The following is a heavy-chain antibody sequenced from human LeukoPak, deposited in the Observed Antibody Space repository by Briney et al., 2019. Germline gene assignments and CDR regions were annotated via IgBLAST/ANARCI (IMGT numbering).Heavy chain of an antibody. Sequence: PGGSLRLSCAASGFTFSSYAMSWVRQAPGKGLEWVSAISGSGGSTYYADSVKGRFTISRDNSKNTLYLQMNSLRDEDTAVYYCAKVRGSGYYDFWSGYSEFDYWGQGTLVTVSS. J-gene: IGHJ4*02. D-gene: IGHD3-3*01. CDR3: AKVRGSGYYDFWSGYSEFDY. CDR1: GFTFSSYA. V-gene: IGHV3-23*01. CDR2: ISGSGGST.